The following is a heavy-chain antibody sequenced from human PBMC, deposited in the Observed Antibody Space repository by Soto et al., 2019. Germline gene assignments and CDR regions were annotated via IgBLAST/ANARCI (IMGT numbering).Heavy chain of an antibody. CDR3: ARDVRVAAAGRNWFDP. D-gene: IGHD6-25*01. J-gene: IGHJ5*02. Sequence: TSETLSLTCTVSGGSISSGGYYWSWIRQHPGKGLEWIGYIYYSGSTYYNPSLKSRVTISVDTSKNQFSLKLSSVTAADTAVYYCARDVRVAAAGRNWFDPWGQGTLVTVSS. CDR2: IYYSGST. V-gene: IGHV4-31*03. CDR1: GGSISSGGYY.